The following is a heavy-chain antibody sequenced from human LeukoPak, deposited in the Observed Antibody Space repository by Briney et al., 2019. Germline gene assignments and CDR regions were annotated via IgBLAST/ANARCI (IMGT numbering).Heavy chain of an antibody. CDR2: ISGSGGST. J-gene: IGHJ4*02. Sequence: PGGSLRLSCAASGFTFSSYAMSWVRQAPGKGLEWVSAISGSGGSTYCADSVKGRFTISRDNSKNTLYLQMNSLGAEDTAVYYCAFGRSGRIVSPFDYWGQGTLVTVSS. D-gene: IGHD1-26*01. CDR1: GFTFSSYA. CDR3: AFGRSGRIVSPFDY. V-gene: IGHV3-23*01.